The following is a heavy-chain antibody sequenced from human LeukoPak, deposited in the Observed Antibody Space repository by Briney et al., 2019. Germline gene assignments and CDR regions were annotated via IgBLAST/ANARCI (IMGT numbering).Heavy chain of an antibody. CDR2: ISAYNGNT. CDR3: AVVVPAAMDYGMDV. J-gene: IGHJ6*02. Sequence: ASVKVSCKASGYTFTSYAFRWVRQAPGQGLEWMGWISAYNGNTNYAQKLQGRVTMTTDTSTSTAYMELRSLRSDDTAVYYCAVVVPAAMDYGMDVWGQGTTVTVSS. D-gene: IGHD2-2*01. V-gene: IGHV1-18*01. CDR1: GYTFTSYA.